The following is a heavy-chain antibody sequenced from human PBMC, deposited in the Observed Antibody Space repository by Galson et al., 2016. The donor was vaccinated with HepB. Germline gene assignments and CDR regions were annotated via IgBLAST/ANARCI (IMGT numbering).Heavy chain of an antibody. Sequence: SETLSLTCTVSGDSISTYYWSWIRQPPGKGLEWIGYIFYSGSTKYNPSLRSRVTMSVETSKNQFSLTLSYVTAADTAVYYCARASKGFLSPSWDYWGQGTLVTVSS. CDR2: IFYSGST. CDR3: ARASKGFLSPSWDY. J-gene: IGHJ4*02. CDR1: GDSISTYY. V-gene: IGHV4-59*01. D-gene: IGHD3-10*01.